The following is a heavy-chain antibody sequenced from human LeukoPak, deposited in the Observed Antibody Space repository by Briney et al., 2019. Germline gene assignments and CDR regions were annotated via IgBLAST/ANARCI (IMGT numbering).Heavy chain of an antibody. V-gene: IGHV3-30*02. CDR3: AKLVDYCEGRTCFTTYYYTDI. CDR2: IRDDGSSE. Sequence: QSGGSLRLSCAMSGLTFSIYGMHWVRQAPGRGLEWVTFIRDDGSSEHYADSVKGRFTVSRDHSKNTLYLQMNSLTLEDTAVYYGAKLVDYCEGRTCFTTYYYTDIWGKGTTVTVSS. D-gene: IGHD4/OR15-4a*01. J-gene: IGHJ6*03. CDR1: GLTFSIYG.